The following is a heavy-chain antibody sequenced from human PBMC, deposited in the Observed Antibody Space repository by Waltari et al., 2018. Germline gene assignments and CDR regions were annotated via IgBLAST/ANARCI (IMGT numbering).Heavy chain of an antibody. V-gene: IGHV4-30-4*01. J-gene: IGHJ4*02. CDR1: RASISSGEFF. Sequence: QVQLQSSCPGLVKPSPTLSLTCPVSRASISSGEFFSRWIRQPPGQGLEWLGCIYHSGTTFYKSSLKSRLALSIETSKNQFSLRLASVTAADTAVYYCAREIPSWSAVTAPDADFWGQGTLVTVSS. CDR3: AREIPSWSAVTAPDADF. D-gene: IGHD2-21*02. CDR2: IYHSGTT.